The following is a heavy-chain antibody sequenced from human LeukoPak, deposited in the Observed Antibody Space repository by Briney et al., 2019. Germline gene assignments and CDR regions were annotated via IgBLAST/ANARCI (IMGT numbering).Heavy chain of an antibody. CDR3: ATTIITMVRGRNAFDI. CDR2: MNPNSGNT. Sequence: GASVKVCSKASGYTYTSYDIDWVRQASGQGLEWMGWMNPNSGNTGYAQKFQGRVTMTRNTSISTAYMELSSLRSEDTAVYYCATTIITMVRGRNAFDIWGQGTMVTVSS. J-gene: IGHJ3*02. V-gene: IGHV1-8*01. CDR1: GYTYTSYD. D-gene: IGHD3-10*01.